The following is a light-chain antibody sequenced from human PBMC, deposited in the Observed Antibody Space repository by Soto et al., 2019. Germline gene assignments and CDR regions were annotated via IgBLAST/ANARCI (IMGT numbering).Light chain of an antibody. CDR3: QQYDSPPLT. J-gene: IGKJ4*01. V-gene: IGKV1-33*01. Sequence: DIQMTQSPSSLSASVGDRVTITCQASQGISNYLNWYQQKPGKAPKLLIYDASKLETGVSSRFSGSGSGAHFTFSVSNLQPEDIATYYCQQYDSPPLTSGGGTKVEIK. CDR1: QGISNY. CDR2: DAS.